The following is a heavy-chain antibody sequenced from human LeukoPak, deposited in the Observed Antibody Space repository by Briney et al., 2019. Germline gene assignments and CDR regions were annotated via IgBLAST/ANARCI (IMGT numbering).Heavy chain of an antibody. CDR1: GFTFSSYD. Sequence: GGSLRLSCAASGFTFSSYDMHWVRQATGKGLELVSAIGTAGDTYYPGSVKGRFTISRENAKNSLYLQMNSLRAGDTAVYYCARGIRCSGGSCYSLDYWGQGTLVTVSS. V-gene: IGHV3-13*01. CDR3: ARGIRCSGGSCYSLDY. CDR2: IGTAGDT. J-gene: IGHJ4*02. D-gene: IGHD2-15*01.